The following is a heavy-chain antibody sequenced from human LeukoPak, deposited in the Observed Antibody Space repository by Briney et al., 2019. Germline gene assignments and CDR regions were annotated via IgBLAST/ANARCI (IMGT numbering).Heavy chain of an antibody. Sequence: GGSLRLSCAASGFTFSRYEMNWVRQAPGKGLEWVSHISSSGRTVKYAESVKGRFTISRDNPKNSLYLQMNSLRAEDTAVYYCARERLYYDILTGYYTRQGMDVWGQGTTVTVSS. CDR3: ARERLYYDILTGYYTRQGMDV. CDR1: GFTFSRYE. J-gene: IGHJ6*02. V-gene: IGHV3-48*03. D-gene: IGHD3-9*01. CDR2: ISSSGRTV.